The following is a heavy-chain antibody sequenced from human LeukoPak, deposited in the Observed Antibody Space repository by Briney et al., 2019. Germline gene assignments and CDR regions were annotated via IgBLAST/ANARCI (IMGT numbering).Heavy chain of an antibody. CDR1: GFTFSSYS. J-gene: IGHJ4*02. D-gene: IGHD4-23*01. CDR3: AKTVRTRWGFDY. V-gene: IGHV3-21*04. CDR2: ITSRSSYI. Sequence: GGSLRLSCAASGFTFSSYSMNWVRQAPGKGLEWVSSITSRSSYIYYADSVKGRFTISRDNSNNTLYLQMSSLRAEDTALYYCAKTVRTRWGFDYWGQGTLVTVSS.